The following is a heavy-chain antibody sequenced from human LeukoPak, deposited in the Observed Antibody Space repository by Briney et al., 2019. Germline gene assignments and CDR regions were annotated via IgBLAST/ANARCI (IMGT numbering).Heavy chain of an antibody. CDR2: IKQDGSEK. CDR1: GFTFRSYS. D-gene: IGHD6-19*01. Sequence: AGGSLRLSCAASGFTFRSYSMNWVRQAPGKGLEWVANIKQDGSEKYYVDSVKGRFTISRDNAKNSLYLQMNSLRAEDTAVYYCASGGYSSGWGLHKFDYWGQGTLVTVSS. V-gene: IGHV3-7*01. J-gene: IGHJ4*02. CDR3: ASGGYSSGWGLHKFDY.